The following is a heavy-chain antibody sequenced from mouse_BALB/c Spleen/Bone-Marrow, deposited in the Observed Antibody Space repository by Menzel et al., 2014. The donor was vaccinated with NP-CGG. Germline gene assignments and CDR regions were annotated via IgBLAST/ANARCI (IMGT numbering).Heavy chain of an antibody. V-gene: IGHV2-9*02. Sequence: VQLQQPGPGLVAPSQSLSITCTVSGFSLISYGVHWVRQPPGKGLEWLGVIWAGGTTNYNSALMSRLSISRDNSKSQVFLKMNSLQTDDTAMYYCARTGTKDYFDYWGQGTTLTVSS. CDR3: ARTGTKDYFDY. CDR2: IWAGGTT. CDR1: GFSLISYG. D-gene: IGHD4-1*01. J-gene: IGHJ2*01.